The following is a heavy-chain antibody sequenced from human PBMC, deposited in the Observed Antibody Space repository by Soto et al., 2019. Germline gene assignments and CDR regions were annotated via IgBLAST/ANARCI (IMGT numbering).Heavy chain of an antibody. CDR1: GFTFDDYG. CDR3: ARVGGSRAFDI. D-gene: IGHD3-16*01. V-gene: IGHV3-20*01. CDR2: INWNGGST. Sequence: GGSLRLSCAASGFTFDDYGMSWVRQAPGKGLEWVSGINWNGGSTGYADSVKGRFTISRDNAKNSLYLQMNSLRADVTAWYHCARVGGSRAFDIWGQGTMVTVSS. J-gene: IGHJ3*02.